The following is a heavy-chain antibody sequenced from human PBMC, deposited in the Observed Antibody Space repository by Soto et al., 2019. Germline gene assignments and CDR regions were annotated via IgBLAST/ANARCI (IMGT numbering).Heavy chain of an antibody. CDR3: ASCLTGSFWFDP. CDR2: ISAYNGNT. V-gene: IGHV1-18*01. J-gene: IGHJ5*02. Sequence: VSVKVSCKASGYTFTSYGIIWVRQAPGQGLEWMGWISAYNGNTNYAQKLQGRVTMTTDTSTSTAYMELRSLRPDDTAVYYCASCLTGSFWFDPWGQGTLVTVSS. CDR1: GYTFTSYG. D-gene: IGHD3-9*01.